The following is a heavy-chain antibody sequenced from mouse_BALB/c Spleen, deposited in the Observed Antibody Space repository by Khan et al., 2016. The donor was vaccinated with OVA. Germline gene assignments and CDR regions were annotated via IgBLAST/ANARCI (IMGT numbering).Heavy chain of an antibody. J-gene: IGHJ2*03. CDR3: ARGARATYYFDY. CDR1: GYSITSGYY. Sequence: EVQLQESGPGLVKPSQSLSLTCSVTGYSITSGYYWNWIRQFPGNKLEWMGYISYDGSDNCNPSLKNRFSITRDTSKNQFFLKLKSVTTEDTATXCCARGARATYYFDYWGQGTSLTVYS. D-gene: IGHD3-1*01. CDR2: ISYDGSD. V-gene: IGHV3-6*02.